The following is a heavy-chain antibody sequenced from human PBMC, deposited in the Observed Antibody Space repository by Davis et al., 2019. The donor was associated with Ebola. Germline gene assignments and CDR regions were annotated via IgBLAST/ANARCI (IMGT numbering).Heavy chain of an antibody. CDR3: ARDNFYYYGMDV. J-gene: IGHJ6*02. V-gene: IGHV1-69*06. CDR2: IIPMYGTT. Sequence: SVKVSCKASGGTFSSYAISWVRQAPGQGLEWMGGIIPMYGTTNYAQKFQGRVTINADKSTKTAYMELSSLRPDDTAVYYCARDNFYYYGMDVWGQGTTVTVSS. CDR1: GGTFSSYA.